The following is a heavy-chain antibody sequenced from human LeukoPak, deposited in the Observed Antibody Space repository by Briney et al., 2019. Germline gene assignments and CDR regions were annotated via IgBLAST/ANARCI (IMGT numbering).Heavy chain of an antibody. J-gene: IGHJ4*02. D-gene: IGHD2-15*01. CDR3: ARSFCSGDVCYFDY. CDR1: GFTFSSYA. CDR2: ISGSGGRT. V-gene: IGHV3-23*01. Sequence: GGSLSLSCAASGFTFSSYAMSGVRQAPGEGLEWVSAISGSGGRTYYADSVKGRFTLPRDNAKNFLYLQMNSLRAEDTALYYCARSFCSGDVCYFDYWGQGTLVTVSS.